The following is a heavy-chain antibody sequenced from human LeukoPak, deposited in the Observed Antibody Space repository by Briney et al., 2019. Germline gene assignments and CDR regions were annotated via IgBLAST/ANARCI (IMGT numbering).Heavy chain of an antibody. V-gene: IGHV1-46*01. Sequence: ASVKVSCKASGYTFTNYFMHWVRQAPGQGLEWMGIINPSGGSTIYAQKFQGRVTITGDTSTTTVYMELSSLRSEDTAVYYCARASDLNDAFDIWGQGTTVTVSS. CDR3: ARASDLNDAFDI. CDR1: GYTFTNYF. CDR2: INPSGGST. D-gene: IGHD6-6*01. J-gene: IGHJ3*02.